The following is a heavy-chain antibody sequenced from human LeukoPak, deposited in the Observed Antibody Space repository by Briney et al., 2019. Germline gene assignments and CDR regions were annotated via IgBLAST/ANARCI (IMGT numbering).Heavy chain of an antibody. CDR1: GGSISSYY. CDR3: ARALDFWSGYSYNWFDP. CDR2: IYTSGST. Sequence: PSETLSLTCTVSGGSISSYYWSWIRQPAGKGLEWIGRIYTSGSTNYNPSLKSRVTMSVDTSKNQFSLKLSSVTAADTAVYYCARALDFWSGYSYNWFDPWGQGTLVTVSS. J-gene: IGHJ5*02. D-gene: IGHD3-3*01. V-gene: IGHV4-4*07.